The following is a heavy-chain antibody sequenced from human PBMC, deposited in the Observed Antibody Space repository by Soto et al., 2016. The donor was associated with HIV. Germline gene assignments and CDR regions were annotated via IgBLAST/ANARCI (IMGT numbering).Heavy chain of an antibody. CDR1: GFTFSSYA. CDR3: AKDPKAGLHYDFWSGYYPEYFQH. Sequence: EVQLLESGGGLVQPGGSLRLSCAASGFTFSSYAMSWVRQAPGKGLEWVSAISGSGGSTYYADSVKGRFTISRDNSKNTLYLQMNSLRAEDTAVYYCAKDPKAGLHYDFWSGYYPEYFQHWGQGTLVTVSS. V-gene: IGHV3-23*01. CDR2: ISGSGGST. J-gene: IGHJ1*01. D-gene: IGHD3-3*01.